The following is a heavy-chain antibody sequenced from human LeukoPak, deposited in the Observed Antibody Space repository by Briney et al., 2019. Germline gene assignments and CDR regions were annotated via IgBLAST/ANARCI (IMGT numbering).Heavy chain of an antibody. Sequence: SGPTLVNPTQTLTLTCTFSGFSLGTSGVGVGWIRQPPGKALEWLALIYWDDDKRYSPSLKSRLTITKDTSKNQVVLTMTNVDPVDTATYYCAHRGGYCSSTSCYYYYGMDVWGQGTTVTVSS. V-gene: IGHV2-5*02. CDR3: AHRGGYCSSTSCYYYYGMDV. CDR1: GFSLGTSGVG. J-gene: IGHJ6*02. CDR2: IYWDDDK. D-gene: IGHD2-2*01.